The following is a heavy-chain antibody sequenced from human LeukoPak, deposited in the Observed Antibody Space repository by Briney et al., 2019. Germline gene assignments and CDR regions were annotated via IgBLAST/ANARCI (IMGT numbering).Heavy chain of an antibody. J-gene: IGHJ4*02. CDR1: GYTFTSYA. Sequence: AASVKVSCKASGYTFTSYAMNWVRQAPGQGLEWMGWINTNTGNPTYAQGFTGRFVFSLDTSVSTAYLQISSLKAEDTAVYYCARVVRGADRFYFDYWGQGTLVTVSS. V-gene: IGHV7-4-1*02. CDR3: ARVVRGADRFYFDY. CDR2: INTNTGNP. D-gene: IGHD3-10*01.